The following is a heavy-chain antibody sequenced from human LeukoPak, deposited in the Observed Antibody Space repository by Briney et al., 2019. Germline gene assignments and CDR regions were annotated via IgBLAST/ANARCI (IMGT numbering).Heavy chain of an antibody. CDR1: GGTFSSYA. Sequence: SVKVSCKASGGTFSSYAISWVRQAPGQGLEWMGGIIPILGIANYAQKFQGRVTITADKSTSTAYMELSSLRSEDTAVYYCARDSVDIVASDAFDIWGQGTMVTVSS. CDR2: IIPILGIA. J-gene: IGHJ3*02. D-gene: IGHD5-12*01. CDR3: ARDSVDIVASDAFDI. V-gene: IGHV1-69*10.